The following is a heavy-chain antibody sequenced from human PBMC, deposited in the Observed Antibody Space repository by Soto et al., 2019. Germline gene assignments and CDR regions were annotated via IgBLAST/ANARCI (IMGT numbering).Heavy chain of an antibody. J-gene: IGHJ4*02. CDR1: GFSFSSSA. Sequence: GASVKVSCKPSGFSFSSSAVQWVRQARGQGLEWIGWIVVGSSNTNFAQKFQERVTITRDMSTGTVYMELSSLRSEDTAVYYCTTTPYSYGWGFDYWGQGTLVTVPS. CDR3: TTTPYSYGWGFDY. CDR2: IVVGSSNT. V-gene: IGHV1-58*01. D-gene: IGHD5-18*01.